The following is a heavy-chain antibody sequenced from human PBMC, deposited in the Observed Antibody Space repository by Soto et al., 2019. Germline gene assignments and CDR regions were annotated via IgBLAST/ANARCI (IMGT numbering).Heavy chain of an antibody. D-gene: IGHD2-2*01. CDR2: ISGSGGST. CDR1: GFIFSSYA. J-gene: IGHJ5*02. V-gene: IGHV3-23*01. Sequence: ELQLLESGGGLVQPGGSLRLSCAASGFIFSSYAMSWVRQAPGKGLEWVSAISGSGGSTYYADSVKGRFTISRDNSKNTLYLQMNSLRAEDTAVYYCAKAKSSTSCCNWFDPWGQGTLVTVSS. CDR3: AKAKSSTSCCNWFDP.